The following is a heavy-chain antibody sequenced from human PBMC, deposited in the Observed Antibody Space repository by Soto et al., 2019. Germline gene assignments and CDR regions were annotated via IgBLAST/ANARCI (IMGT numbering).Heavy chain of an antibody. Sequence: EVHLVESGGGLVEPGGSLGLSGAASGFIFNNAWLTWVRQVPGKGLGWVAHIKSRPDGGTADYAASVKGRFTISRDDSRYTLYLQMNSLRIEDTAVYYCTTAGPRDWYFNLWGRGTLVTVSS. V-gene: IGHV3-15*01. J-gene: IGHJ2*01. CDR1: GFIFNNAW. CDR3: TTAGPRDWYFNL. CDR2: IKSRPDGGTA.